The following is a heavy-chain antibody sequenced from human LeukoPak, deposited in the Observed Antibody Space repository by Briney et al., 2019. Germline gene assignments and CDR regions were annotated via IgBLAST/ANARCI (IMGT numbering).Heavy chain of an antibody. Sequence: GGSLRLSCAASGFTFRSYEMNWVRQAPGKGLEWVSYISSSGSTIFYADSVKGRFTISRDNAKNSLYLQMNSLRAEDTAVYYCARAMRSGYDYWGQGTLVTVSS. CDR2: ISSSGSTI. D-gene: IGHD5-12*01. CDR1: GFTFRSYE. CDR3: ARAMRSGYDY. V-gene: IGHV3-48*03. J-gene: IGHJ4*02.